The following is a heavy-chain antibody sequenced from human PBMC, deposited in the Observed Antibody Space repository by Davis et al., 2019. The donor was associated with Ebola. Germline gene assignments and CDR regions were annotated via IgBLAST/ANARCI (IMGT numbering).Heavy chain of an antibody. D-gene: IGHD5-12*01. Sequence: ASVKVSCKASGYTFTNYYMHWVRQAPGQGLEWMGMINPNDGRTIYAQKFQGRVTGTRDTSTTTVYMDLSSLRSEDTALYYCTTPGGQDSGNDVFDIWGKGTMVTVAS. CDR1: GYTFTNYY. J-gene: IGHJ3*02. CDR3: TTPGGQDSGNDVFDI. V-gene: IGHV1-46*03. CDR2: INPNDGRT.